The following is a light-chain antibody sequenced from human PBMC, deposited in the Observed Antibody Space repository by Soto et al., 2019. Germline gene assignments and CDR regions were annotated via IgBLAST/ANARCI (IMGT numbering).Light chain of an antibody. CDR2: GAS. Sequence: EIVLTQSPGTLSLSPGERATLSCRASQSVRSNYLAWYQHKPGQAPRLLFYGASSRATGIPDRLSGSGSGSDFTLTISRLEPEDFAVYYCQQYGSSPLTFGGGTKVEIK. CDR3: QQYGSSPLT. J-gene: IGKJ4*01. CDR1: QSVRSNY. V-gene: IGKV3-20*01.